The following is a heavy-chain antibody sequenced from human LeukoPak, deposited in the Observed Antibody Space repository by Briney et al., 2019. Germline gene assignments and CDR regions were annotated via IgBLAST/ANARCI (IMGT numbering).Heavy chain of an antibody. J-gene: IGHJ6*04. D-gene: IGHD3-16*02. CDR2: IYSGGST. Sequence: GGSLRLSCAASGFTVSSNYMSWVRQAPGKGLEWVSVIYSGGSTYYADSAKGRFTISRDNSKNTLYLQMNSLRAEDTAVYYCARDGSLPGLRVDVWGKGTTVTVSS. V-gene: IGHV3-53*01. CDR1: GFTVSSNY. CDR3: ARDGSLPGLRVDV.